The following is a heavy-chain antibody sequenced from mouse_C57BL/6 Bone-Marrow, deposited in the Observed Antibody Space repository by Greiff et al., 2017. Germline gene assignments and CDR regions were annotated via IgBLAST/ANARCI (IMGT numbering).Heavy chain of an antibody. CDR3: ARPLYYGSSSFAY. J-gene: IGHJ3*01. Sequence: EVQLVESGGGLVKPGGSLKLSCAASGFTFSDYGMHWVRQAPEKGLEWVAYISSGSSTIYYADTVKGRFTISRDNAKNTLFLQMTSLGSEDTAMYYCARPLYYGSSSFAYWGQGTLVTVSA. V-gene: IGHV5-17*01. D-gene: IGHD1-1*01. CDR1: GFTFSDYG. CDR2: ISSGSSTI.